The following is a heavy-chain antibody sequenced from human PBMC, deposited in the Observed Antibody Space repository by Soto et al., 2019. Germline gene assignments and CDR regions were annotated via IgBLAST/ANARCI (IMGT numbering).Heavy chain of an antibody. J-gene: IGHJ5*02. V-gene: IGHV4-4*02. CDR2: IYHSGST. Sequence: TLSLTCAVSGGSISSSNWWSWVRQPPGKGLEWIGEIYHSGSTNYNPSLKSRVTISVDKSKNQFSLKLSSVTAVDTAVYYCARDAITMVRGVIKNWFDPWGQGTLVTVSS. D-gene: IGHD3-10*01. CDR1: GGSISSSNW. CDR3: ARDAITMVRGVIKNWFDP.